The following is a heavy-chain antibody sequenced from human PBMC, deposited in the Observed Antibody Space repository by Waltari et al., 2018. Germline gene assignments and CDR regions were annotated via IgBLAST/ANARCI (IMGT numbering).Heavy chain of an antibody. CDR1: GYTFTSYD. D-gene: IGHD3-3*01. Sequence: QVQLVQSGAEVKKPGASVKVSCKASGYTFTSYDINWVRQATGQGLEWMGWMNPNSGNTGYAQKFQGRVTMTRNTSISTAYMELSSLRSEDTAVYYCARGVSYYDFWSGSYYFDYWGQGTLVTVSS. CDR2: MNPNSGNT. CDR3: ARGVSYYDFWSGSYYFDY. V-gene: IGHV1-8*01. J-gene: IGHJ4*02.